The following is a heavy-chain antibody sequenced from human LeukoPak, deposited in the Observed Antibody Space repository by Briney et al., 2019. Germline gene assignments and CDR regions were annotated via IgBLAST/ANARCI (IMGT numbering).Heavy chain of an antibody. CDR3: ARESNVRRGYSYGYDY. J-gene: IGHJ4*02. D-gene: IGHD5-18*01. CDR2: IYYSGST. Sequence: PSETLSLTCTVSGGSISSYYWSWIRQPPGKGLEWIGYIYYSGSTNYNPSLKSRVTMSVDTSKNQFSLKLSSVTAADTAVYFCARESNVRRGYSYGYDYWGQGTLVTVSS. V-gene: IGHV4-59*12. CDR1: GGSISSYY.